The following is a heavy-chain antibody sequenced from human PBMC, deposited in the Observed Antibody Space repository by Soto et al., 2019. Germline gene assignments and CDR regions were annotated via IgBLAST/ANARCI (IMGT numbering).Heavy chain of an antibody. CDR2: INPNSGGT. CDR3: ARGGSSSYLYYYYGMDV. Sequence: ASVKVSCKASGYTFTGYYMHWVRQAPGQGLERMGWINPNSGGTNYAQKFQGWVTMTRDTSISTAYMELSRLRSDDTAVYYCARGGSSSYLYYYYGMDVWGQGTTVTVSS. D-gene: IGHD6-6*01. J-gene: IGHJ6*02. CDR1: GYTFTGYY. V-gene: IGHV1-2*04.